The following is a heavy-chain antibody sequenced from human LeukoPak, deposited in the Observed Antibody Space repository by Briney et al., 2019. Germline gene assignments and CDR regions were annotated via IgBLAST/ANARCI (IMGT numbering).Heavy chain of an antibody. CDR1: GFTFSSYA. D-gene: IGHD1-26*01. CDR2: ISGSGGST. V-gene: IGHV3-23*01. CDR3: AKRWELHNYYYYMDV. Sequence: GGSLRLSCAASGFTFSSYAMSWVRQAPGKGLEWVSAISGSGGSTYYADSVKGRFTISRDNSKNTLYLQMNSLRAEDTAVYYCAKRWELHNYYYYMDVWGKGTTVTVSS. J-gene: IGHJ6*03.